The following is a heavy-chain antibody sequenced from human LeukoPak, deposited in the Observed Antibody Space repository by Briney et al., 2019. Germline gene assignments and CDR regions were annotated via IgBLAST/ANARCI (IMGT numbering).Heavy chain of an antibody. V-gene: IGHV3-11*04. J-gene: IGHJ2*01. CDR3: ARDRTTVTRGAFAL. Sequence: GGALRLSCAPSGFTFSDYYMSWIRQAPGEGLGWVSYISNSGGTIYYSDSVKGRIIISRDNAKNSLYLQMNSLRAEDTAVYYCARDRTTVTRGAFALWGRGTLVTVS. D-gene: IGHD4-17*01. CDR1: GFTFSDYY. CDR2: ISNSGGTI.